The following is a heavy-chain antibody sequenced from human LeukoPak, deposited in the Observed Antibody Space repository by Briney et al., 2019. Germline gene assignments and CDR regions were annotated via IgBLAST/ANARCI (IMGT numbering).Heavy chain of an antibody. CDR3: ARDSVVWFAEIYHYYYMDL. CDR2: ISAYNGNT. V-gene: IGHV1-18*01. J-gene: IGHJ6*03. CDR1: GYTFTSYG. D-gene: IGHD3-10*01. Sequence: ASVKVSCKASGYTFTSYGISWVRQAPGQGLEWMGWISAYNGNTNYAQKLQGRVTMTTDTSTSTAYMELRSLRSDDTAVYYCARDSVVWFAEIYHYYYMDLWGKGTSVIISS.